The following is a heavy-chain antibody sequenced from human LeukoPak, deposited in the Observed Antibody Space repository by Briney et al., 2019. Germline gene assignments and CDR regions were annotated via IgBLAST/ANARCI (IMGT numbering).Heavy chain of an antibody. J-gene: IGHJ4*02. CDR1: GGSISSGGYY. Sequence: SETLSLTCTVSGGSISSGGYYWSWIRQHPGKGLEWIGYIYYSGSTYYNPSLKSRVTISVDTSKNQFSLKLSSVTAADTAVYYCARVGGYSGSYMRIDYWGQGTLVTVSS. CDR3: ARVGGYSGSYMRIDY. D-gene: IGHD1-26*01. V-gene: IGHV4-31*03. CDR2: IYYSGST.